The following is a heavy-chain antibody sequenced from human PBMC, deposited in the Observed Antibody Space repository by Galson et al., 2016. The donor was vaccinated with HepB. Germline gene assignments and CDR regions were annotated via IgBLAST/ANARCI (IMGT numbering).Heavy chain of an antibody. CDR3: ARQSVPDTVMAHHYHYYYMDV. CDR2: IYYSGST. CDR1: GGSISSHY. V-gene: IGHV4-59*08. D-gene: IGHD5-18*01. J-gene: IGHJ6*03. Sequence: SETLSLTCNVSGGSISSHYWSWIRQPPGKRLECIGYIYYSGSTNYNPSLKSRVTMSVDRSNGQFSLKLSSVTAADTAVYYCARQSVPDTVMAHHYHYYYMDVWGKGTTVTVSS.